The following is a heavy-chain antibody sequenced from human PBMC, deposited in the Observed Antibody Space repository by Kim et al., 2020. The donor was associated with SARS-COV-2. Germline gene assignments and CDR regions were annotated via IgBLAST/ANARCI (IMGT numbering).Heavy chain of an antibody. V-gene: IGHV3-43D*03. CDR1: GFTFDDYA. CDR3: AKDRWTGYYDSSGYFDY. D-gene: IGHD3-22*01. J-gene: IGHJ4*02. CDR2: ISWDGGDT. Sequence: GGSLRLSCAASGFTFDDYAMHWVRQAPGKGLEWVSLISWDGGDTYYGNPVKGRFTISRDNSKNSLYLQMNSVRGEDTALYYCAKDRWTGYYDSSGYFDYWGQGTLVTVSS.